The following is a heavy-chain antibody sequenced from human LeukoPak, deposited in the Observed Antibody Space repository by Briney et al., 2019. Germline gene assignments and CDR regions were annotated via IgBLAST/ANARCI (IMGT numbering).Heavy chain of an antibody. CDR2: ISYDGSNK. J-gene: IGHJ4*02. CDR3: ARVQSGVVPAAGVDY. CDR1: GFTFSSYA. Sequence: GGSLRLSCAASGFTFSSYAMHWVRQAPGKGLEWVAVISYDGSNKYYADPVKGRFTISRDNSKNTLYLQMNSLRAEDTAVYYCARVQSGVVPAAGVDYWGQGTLVTVSS. V-gene: IGHV3-30*04. D-gene: IGHD2-2*01.